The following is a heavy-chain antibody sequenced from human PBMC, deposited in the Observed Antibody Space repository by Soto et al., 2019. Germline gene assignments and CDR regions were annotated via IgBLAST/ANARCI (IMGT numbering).Heavy chain of an antibody. CDR1: GYSIISGYY. D-gene: IGHD3-3*01. CDR3: ARDRSAGTYYDFWSGYYTGIDWFDP. J-gene: IGHJ5*02. V-gene: IGHV4-38-2*02. CDR2: IYHSGST. Sequence: SETLSLTCAVSGYSIISGYYWGFIRQPPGKGLEWIGSIYHSGSTYYNPSLKSRVTMSVDTSKNQFSLKLSSVTAADTAVYYCARDRSAGTYYDFWSGYYTGIDWFDPWGQGTLVTVSS.